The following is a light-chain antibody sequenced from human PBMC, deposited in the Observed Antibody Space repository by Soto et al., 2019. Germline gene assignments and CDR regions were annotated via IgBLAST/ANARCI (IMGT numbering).Light chain of an antibody. V-gene: IGKV3-15*01. CDR2: GAS. CDR1: QSVSSN. J-gene: IGKJ1*01. CDR3: QQYNNWPPWT. Sequence: EIVMTQSPDTLSVSPGERATLSCRASQSVSSNLAWYQQKPGQAPRLLISGASTRATNIPARFSGSGSGTEFTLTISSLQSEDFAVYYCQQYNNWPPWTFGQGTKVEIK.